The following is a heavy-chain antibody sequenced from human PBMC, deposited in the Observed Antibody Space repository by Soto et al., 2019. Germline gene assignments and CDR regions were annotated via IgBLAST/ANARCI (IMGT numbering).Heavy chain of an antibody. Sequence: GGSLRLSCAASGFTFSSYAMHWVRQAPGKGLEWVAVISYDGSNKYYADSVKGRFTISRDNSKNTLYLQMNSLRAEDTAVYYCARYPVTGGSSYYYYYGMDVWGQGTTVTVSS. D-gene: IGHD2-15*01. CDR1: GFTFSSYA. CDR3: ARYPVTGGSSYYYYYGMDV. CDR2: ISYDGSNK. J-gene: IGHJ6*02. V-gene: IGHV3-30-3*01.